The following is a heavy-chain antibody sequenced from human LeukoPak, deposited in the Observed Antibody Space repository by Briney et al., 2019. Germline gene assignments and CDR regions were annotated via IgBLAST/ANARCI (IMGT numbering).Heavy chain of an antibody. V-gene: IGHV4-34*01. Sequence: SETLSLTFAVYGGSFSGYYWSWIRQAPGKGLEWIGEINHSGSTNYNPSLKSRVTISVDTSKNQFSLKLSSVTAADTAVYYCASGPPSVAGYFDYWGQGTLVTVSS. J-gene: IGHJ4*02. CDR3: ASGPPSVAGYFDY. CDR2: INHSGST. D-gene: IGHD6-19*01. CDR1: GGSFSGYY.